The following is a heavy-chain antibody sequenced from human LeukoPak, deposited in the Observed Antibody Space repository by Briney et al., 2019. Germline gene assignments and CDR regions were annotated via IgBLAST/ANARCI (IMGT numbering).Heavy chain of an antibody. CDR1: GFTFSSYS. CDR3: ARAYRSGENDAFDI. CDR2: ISSSSSYI. V-gene: IGHV3-21*01. J-gene: IGHJ3*02. D-gene: IGHD2-15*01. Sequence: GGSLRLSCAASGFTFSSYSMNWVRQAPGKGLEWVSPISSSSSYIYYADSVKGRFTISRDNAKNSLYLQMNSLRAEDTAVYYCARAYRSGENDAFDIWGQGTMVTVSS.